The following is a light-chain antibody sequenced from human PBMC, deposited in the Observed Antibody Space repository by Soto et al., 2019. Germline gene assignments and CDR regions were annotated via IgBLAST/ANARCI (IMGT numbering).Light chain of an antibody. Sequence: QSVLTQPASVSGSPGQSITISCTGTSSDVGRYNLVSWYQQHPGKAPKLMIYEGSNRPSGVSNRFSGSKSGNTASLTISGLQAEDEADYYCCSYAGSSTFAVFGGGTKLTVL. CDR2: EGS. V-gene: IGLV2-23*03. J-gene: IGLJ2*01. CDR1: SSDVGRYNL. CDR3: CSYAGSSTFAV.